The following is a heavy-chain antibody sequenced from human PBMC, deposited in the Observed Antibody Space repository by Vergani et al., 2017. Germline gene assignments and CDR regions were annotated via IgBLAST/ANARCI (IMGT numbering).Heavy chain of an antibody. CDR2: IWYDGSNK. J-gene: IGHJ4*02. CDR1: GFTFSSYG. D-gene: IGHD1-7*01. Sequence: QVQLVESGGGVVQPGRSLRLSCAASGFTFSSYGMHWVRQAPGKGLEWVAVIWYDGSNKYYADSVKGRFTISRDNSKNTLYLQMNSLSAEDTAVYYCARGSQLELRLLDYWGQGTLVTVSS. CDR3: ARGSQLELRLLDY. V-gene: IGHV3-33*01.